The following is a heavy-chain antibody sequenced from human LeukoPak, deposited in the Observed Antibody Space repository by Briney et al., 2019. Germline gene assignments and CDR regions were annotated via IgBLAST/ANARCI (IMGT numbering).Heavy chain of an antibody. Sequence: PSETLSLTCTVSGYSISSGYYWGWIRQPPGKGLEWIGRIYTSGGTNYNPSLKSRVTMSIDTSKNQFSLKLSSVTAADTAVYYCARDFGGNSAWFDPWGQGTLVTVSS. CDR1: GYSISSGYY. CDR2: IYTSGGT. J-gene: IGHJ5*02. CDR3: ARDFGGNSAWFDP. D-gene: IGHD3-10*01. V-gene: IGHV4-38-2*02.